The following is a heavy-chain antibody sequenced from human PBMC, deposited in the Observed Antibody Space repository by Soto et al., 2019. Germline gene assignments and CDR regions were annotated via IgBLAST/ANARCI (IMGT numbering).Heavy chain of an antibody. CDR2: IYRSGKI. V-gene: IGHV3-53*01. D-gene: IGHD3-10*01. J-gene: IGHJ6*02. CDR3: ARDSGLIRGSYGVDV. Sequence: EVQLVESGGGLIQPGGSLRLSCAASGFTIRSNYLTWVRQAPGKGLEWVSVIYRSGKIYYADSVRGRFTTSSDNSQNTLHLEMNSLRAEDTAVYYCARDSGLIRGSYGVDVWGQGTTVIVSS. CDR1: GFTIRSNY.